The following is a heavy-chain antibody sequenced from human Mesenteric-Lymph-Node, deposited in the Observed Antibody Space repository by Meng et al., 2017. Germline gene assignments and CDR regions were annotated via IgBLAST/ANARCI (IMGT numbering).Heavy chain of an antibody. CDR2: IYSGGRT. D-gene: IGHD5-12*01. CDR3: ARDIGIVATTDY. CDR1: GFTVSSNY. Sequence: GESLKISCAASGFTVSSNYMSWVRQAPGKGLEWVSVIYSGGRTYYADSVKGRFTISRDNSKNTLYLQMNSLRADDTAVYYCARDIGIVATTDYWGQGTLVTVSS. V-gene: IGHV3-66*01. J-gene: IGHJ4*02.